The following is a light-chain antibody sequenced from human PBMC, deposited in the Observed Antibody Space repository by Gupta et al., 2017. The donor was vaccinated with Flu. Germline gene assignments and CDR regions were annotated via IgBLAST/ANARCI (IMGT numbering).Light chain of an antibody. V-gene: IGKV1-33*01. CDR3: RQYDNRPSLT. CDR2: YAS. CDR1: QDISNY. J-gene: IGKJ4*01. Sequence: QMTEYPSSLSASVGDRVTITCQASQDISNYLNWYQQKPGKAPKLLIYYASNLETGVPSRFSGSGSGTEYTSPISSLQPEDIATYYCRQYDNRPSLTFGGGTKVEIK.